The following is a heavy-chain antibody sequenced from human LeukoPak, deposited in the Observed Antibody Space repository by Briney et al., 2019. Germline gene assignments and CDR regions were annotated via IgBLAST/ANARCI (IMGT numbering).Heavy chain of an antibody. V-gene: IGHV4-31*03. CDR3: ARDMTDWWFDP. Sequence: PSETLSLTCTVSGGSISSGGYYWSWIRQHPGKCLEWIGYIYYSGSTHYNPSFKSRVTISVDTSKNQFSLKLSSVTAADTAVYYCARDMTDWWFDPWGQGTLVTVSS. J-gene: IGHJ5*02. CDR1: GGSISSGGYY. D-gene: IGHD3-9*01. CDR2: IYYSGST.